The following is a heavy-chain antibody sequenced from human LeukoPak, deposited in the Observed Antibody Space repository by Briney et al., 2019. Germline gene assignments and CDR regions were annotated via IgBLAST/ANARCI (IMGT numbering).Heavy chain of an antibody. CDR2: IFPSGTT. CDR1: GGSISSGSYY. J-gene: IGHJ4*02. Sequence: SETLSLTCTVSGGSISSGSYYWSWIRQPAGKGLEWIRRIFPSGTTNYTPSLKSRVTISLDTSKNQFSLKLTSVTAADMAVYYCAREDPGDGYNSDYFDYWGQGTLITVSS. V-gene: IGHV4-61*02. CDR3: AREDPGDGYNSDYFDY. D-gene: IGHD5-24*01.